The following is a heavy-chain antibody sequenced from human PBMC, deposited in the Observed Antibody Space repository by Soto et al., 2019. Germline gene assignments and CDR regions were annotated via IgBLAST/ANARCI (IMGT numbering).Heavy chain of an antibody. V-gene: IGHV3-30-3*01. CDR3: ARELSGVAAAATMAFDI. J-gene: IGHJ3*02. D-gene: IGHD6-13*01. CDR2: MSYDGRLK. CDR1: GFTFRVYA. Sequence: QVHLVESGGGVVQPGRSLRLSCVASGFTFRVYAMHWVRQAPGKGLEWVAVMSYDGRLKYYADSVKGRFTISRDNSNSTLYLQMNSLRADDTAVYYCARELSGVAAAATMAFDIWGQGTMVTVSS.